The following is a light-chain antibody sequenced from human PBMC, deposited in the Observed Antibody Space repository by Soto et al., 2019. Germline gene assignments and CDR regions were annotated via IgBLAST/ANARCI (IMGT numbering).Light chain of an antibody. CDR3: QQRSNWPPLIS. CDR1: QSINID. CDR2: GAS. J-gene: IGKJ5*01. V-gene: IGKV3D-15*01. Sequence: ILMTHSPVTLSVSPGEIATLSFRAIQSINIDVAWYQQKVGQTPRLLIHGASTRATGIAARFSGSGSGTEFTLTISGLQSEDFATYYCQQRSNWPPLISFGQGTRLEIK.